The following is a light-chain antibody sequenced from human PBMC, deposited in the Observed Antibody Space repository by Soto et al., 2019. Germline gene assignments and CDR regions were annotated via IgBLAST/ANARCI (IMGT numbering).Light chain of an antibody. CDR3: AAWDDSLNADYV. Sequence: QSVLTQPPSVSDAPRQRVTISCSGSSSNIGNNAVNWYQQLPGKAPKLLIYYDDLLPSGVSDRFSGSKSGTSASLAISGLQSEDEADYYCAAWDDSLNADYVFGTGTKLTVL. CDR1: SSNIGNNA. CDR2: YDD. J-gene: IGLJ1*01. V-gene: IGLV1-36*01.